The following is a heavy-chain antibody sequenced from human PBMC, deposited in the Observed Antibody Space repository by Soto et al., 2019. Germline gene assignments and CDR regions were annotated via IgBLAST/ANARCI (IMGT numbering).Heavy chain of an antibody. CDR2: IYYSGST. CDR1: GGSVSGGNYY. J-gene: IGHJ6*02. CDR3: ARDTKEYYYDSSGYYLGYYYYGMDV. Sequence: QVQLQESGPGLVKPSETLSLTCTVSGGSVSGGNYYWSWIRQPPGKGPEWIGYIYYSGSTNYNPSLMSRVTLSVDTSKNQFSLNLSSVTAADTAVYYCARDTKEYYYDSSGYYLGYYYYGMDVWGQGTTVTVSS. D-gene: IGHD3-22*01. V-gene: IGHV4-61*01.